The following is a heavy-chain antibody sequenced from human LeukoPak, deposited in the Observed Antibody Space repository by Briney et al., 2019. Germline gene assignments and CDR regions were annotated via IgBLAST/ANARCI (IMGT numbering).Heavy chain of an antibody. CDR2: TFYRSKWYN. V-gene: IGHV6-1*01. CDR3: ARQNTDITTLDV. D-gene: IGHD1-1*01. CDR1: GDSVSRNNTT. J-gene: IGHJ6*02. Sequence: SQTLSPTCAISGDSVSRNNTTWNWIRQSPSRGLEWLGRTFYRSKWYNDYAVSVKSRITINADTSKNQVSLQLNSVTPEDTAVYYCARQNTDITTLDVWGQGTTVTVSS.